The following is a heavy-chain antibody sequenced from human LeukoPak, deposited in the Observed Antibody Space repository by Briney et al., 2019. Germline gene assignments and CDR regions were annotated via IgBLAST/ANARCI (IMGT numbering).Heavy chain of an antibody. CDR1: GGSISSSY. Sequence: PSETLSLTCTVSGGSISSSYWSWIRQPPGKGLEWIGYIYYSGSTTYNPSLKSRVTISVDTSKNQFFLKLSSVTAADTAVYYCAKWTSYTSGWYAAPWGQGALVTVSS. V-gene: IGHV4-59*01. D-gene: IGHD6-19*01. J-gene: IGHJ5*02. CDR3: AKWTSYTSGWYAAP. CDR2: IYYSGST.